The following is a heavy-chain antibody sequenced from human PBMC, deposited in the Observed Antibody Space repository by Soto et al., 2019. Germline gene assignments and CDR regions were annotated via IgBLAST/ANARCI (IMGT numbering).Heavy chain of an antibody. CDR2: IYWKDDK. CDR1: GFSLTTSGVA. Sequence: QITLKESGPALVKPTQTLTLTCIFSGFSLTTSGVAVGWIRQPPGKALEWLALIYWKDDKRFSPSLKSRLTIPKDTSKNQVVLTMTNMDPVDTATYYCTHIGDAYNEDAFDIWGQGTMVTVSS. J-gene: IGHJ3*02. CDR3: THIGDAYNEDAFDI. D-gene: IGHD1-1*01. V-gene: IGHV2-5*01.